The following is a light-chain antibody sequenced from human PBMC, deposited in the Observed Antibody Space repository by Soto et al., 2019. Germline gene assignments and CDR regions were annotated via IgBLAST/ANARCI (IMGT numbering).Light chain of an antibody. CDR1: SSDVGGYNF. CDR3: TSFTSSSTVV. Sequence: QSALTQPASVSGSPGQSITISCTGTSSDVGGYNFVSWYQQHPGKAPKVMIYDVNNQPSGVSNRFSGSKSGNTASLTISGLQAEDEADYYCTSFTSSSTVVFGGGTKLTVL. CDR2: DVN. J-gene: IGLJ2*01. V-gene: IGLV2-14*03.